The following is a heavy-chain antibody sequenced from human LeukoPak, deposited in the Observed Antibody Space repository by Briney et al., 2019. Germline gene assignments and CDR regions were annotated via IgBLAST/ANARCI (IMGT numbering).Heavy chain of an antibody. J-gene: IGHJ6*02. Sequence: GGSLRLPCAASGFTFSIYEMNWVRQAPGKGLEWISHISSRGSTIYYADSVKGRFTISRDNAKNSLFLQMNSLRAEDTAVYYCARDKTGYRVGGQSYYYGMDVWGQGATVTVSS. D-gene: IGHD3-9*01. V-gene: IGHV3-48*03. CDR3: ARDKTGYRVGGQSYYYGMDV. CDR1: GFTFSIYE. CDR2: ISSRGSTI.